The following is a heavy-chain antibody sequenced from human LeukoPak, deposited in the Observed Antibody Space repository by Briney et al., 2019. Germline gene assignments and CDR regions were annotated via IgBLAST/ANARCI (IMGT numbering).Heavy chain of an antibody. CDR1: GYTITGYY. CDR3: ARMDIVVVPAAHRDY. D-gene: IGHD2-2*03. J-gene: IGHJ4*02. Sequence: ASVKVSCKASGYTITGYYMHWVRQAPGQGLEWMGWINPNSGGTNYAQKFQGRVTMTRDTSTSTAYMELSRLRSDDTAVYYCARMDIVVVPAAHRDYWGQGTLVTVSS. V-gene: IGHV1-2*02. CDR2: INPNSGGT.